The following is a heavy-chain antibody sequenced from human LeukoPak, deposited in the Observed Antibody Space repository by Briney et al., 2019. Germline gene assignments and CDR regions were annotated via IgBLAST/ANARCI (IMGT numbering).Heavy chain of an antibody. CDR2: ISSSGSTI. CDR3: ACSSYVWGSYRRDY. CDR1: GFTYSSDE. V-gene: IGHV3-48*03. D-gene: IGHD3-16*02. Sequence: GGSLRLSCAASGFTYSSDEMNWVREAPGKGLEWGSYISSSGSTIYYADSVKGRFTISRDNAKNSLYLQMNSLRAEDTAVYYCACSSYVWGSYRRDYWGQGTLVTVSS. J-gene: IGHJ4*02.